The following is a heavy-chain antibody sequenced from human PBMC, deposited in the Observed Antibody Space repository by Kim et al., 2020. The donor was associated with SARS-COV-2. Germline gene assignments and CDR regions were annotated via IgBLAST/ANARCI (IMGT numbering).Heavy chain of an antibody. V-gene: IGHV3-7*01. Sequence: GGSLRLSCAASGFTFSSYWMSWVRQAPGKGLEWVANIKQDGSEKYYVDSVKGRFTISRDNAKNSLYLQMNSLRAEDTAVYYCARAGGDYVGYCYYGMDVWGQGTTVTVSS. D-gene: IGHD4-17*01. CDR3: ARAGGDYVGYCYYGMDV. J-gene: IGHJ6*02. CDR1: GFTFSSYW. CDR2: IKQDGSEK.